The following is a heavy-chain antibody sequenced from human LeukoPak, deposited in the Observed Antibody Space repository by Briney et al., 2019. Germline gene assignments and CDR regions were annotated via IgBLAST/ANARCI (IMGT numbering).Heavy chain of an antibody. Sequence: GGTLRLSCAASGFTFSNAWMSWVRQAPGKELEWVGRIKSKTDGGTTDYAAPVKGRFTISRDDSKNTLYLQMNSLKTEDTAVYYCTTDGAYYDILTGYEDAFDIWGQGTMVTVSS. CDR2: IKSKTDGGTT. CDR3: TTDGAYYDILTGYEDAFDI. J-gene: IGHJ3*02. D-gene: IGHD3-9*01. V-gene: IGHV3-15*01. CDR1: GFTFSNAW.